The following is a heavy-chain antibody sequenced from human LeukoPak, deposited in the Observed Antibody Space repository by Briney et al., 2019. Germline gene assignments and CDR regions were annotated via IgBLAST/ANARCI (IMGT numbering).Heavy chain of an antibody. Sequence: SVKVSCKASGGTFSSYAISWVRQTPGQGLEWMGRIIPIFGIANYAQKFQGRVTITADKSTSTAYMELCSLRSEDTAVYYCARATDCSGGSCYRDYWGQGTLVTVSS. J-gene: IGHJ4*02. CDR2: IIPIFGIA. CDR1: GGTFSSYA. D-gene: IGHD2-15*01. V-gene: IGHV1-69*04. CDR3: ARATDCSGGSCYRDY.